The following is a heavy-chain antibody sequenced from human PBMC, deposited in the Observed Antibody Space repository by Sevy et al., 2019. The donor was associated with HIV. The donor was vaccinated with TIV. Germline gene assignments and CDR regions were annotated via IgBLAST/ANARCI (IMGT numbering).Heavy chain of an antibody. V-gene: IGHV3-48*02. CDR3: ARAYSGSYFYGMDV. D-gene: IGHD3-10*01. CDR2: SSPTSSSI. CDR1: GFSFSSYS. Sequence: GGSLRLSCAASGFSFSSYSMNWVRQAPGKGLEWVSYSSPTSSSIYYAHSVKGRFTISRDNAKNSLYLQMNSLRDEDTAVYYCARAYSGSYFYGMDVWGQGTTVTVSS. J-gene: IGHJ6*01.